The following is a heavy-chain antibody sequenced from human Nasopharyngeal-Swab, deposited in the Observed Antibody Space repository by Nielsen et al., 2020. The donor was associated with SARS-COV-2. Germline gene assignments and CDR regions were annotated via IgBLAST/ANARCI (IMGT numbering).Heavy chain of an antibody. CDR3: ARHLSHDYGDPETYYYFDY. V-gene: IGHV4-39*01. Sequence: RQAPGKGLEWLGSIYYSGSTYYNPSLKSRVTISVDTSKNQFSLKLSSVTAADTAVYYCARHLSHDYGDPETYYYFDYWGQGTLVTVSS. CDR2: IYYSGST. J-gene: IGHJ4*02. D-gene: IGHD4-17*01.